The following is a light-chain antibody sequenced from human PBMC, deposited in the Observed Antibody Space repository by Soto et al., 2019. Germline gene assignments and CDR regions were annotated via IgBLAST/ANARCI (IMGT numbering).Light chain of an antibody. V-gene: IGKV3-11*01. CDR3: QHRSNWPLT. Sequence: DIVLTQSPATLSLSPGERATLSCRASQSVSSYLAWYQQKPGQAPRLLIYDASNRATGIPARFSGSGSGTDFTLTISSLEPEDFAVYYCQHRSNWPLTFGGGTKGEIK. J-gene: IGKJ4*01. CDR1: QSVSSY. CDR2: DAS.